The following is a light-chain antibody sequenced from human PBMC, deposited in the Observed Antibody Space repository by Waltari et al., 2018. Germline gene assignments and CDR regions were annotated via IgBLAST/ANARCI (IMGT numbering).Light chain of an antibody. CDR2: GAS. CDR1: QSVSSN. CDR3: QQYNNWPPSIT. Sequence: EIVMTQSPATLSVSHGESATLSCRASQSVSSNLAWYQQKPGQAPRLLIYGASTRATGIPARFSGSGSGTEFTLTISSLQSEDFAVYYCQQYNNWPPSITFGQGTRLEIK. V-gene: IGKV3-15*01. J-gene: IGKJ5*01.